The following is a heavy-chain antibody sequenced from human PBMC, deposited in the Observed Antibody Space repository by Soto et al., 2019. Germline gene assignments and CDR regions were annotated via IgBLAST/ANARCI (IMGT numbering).Heavy chain of an antibody. CDR3: ARYYCSGGSCNSNFDY. D-gene: IGHD2-15*01. V-gene: IGHV4-59*01. CDR1: GGAISGNY. CDR2: IYYTGST. Sequence: QVQLQESGPGLVKPSETLSLTCTVSGGAISGNYWSWIRQPPGKGLEWIGYIYYTGSTNYNPSLKSRVPISVDMSKNHFALNLSSVTAADTAVYYCARYYCSGGSCNSNFDYWGQGTLVTVSS. J-gene: IGHJ4*02.